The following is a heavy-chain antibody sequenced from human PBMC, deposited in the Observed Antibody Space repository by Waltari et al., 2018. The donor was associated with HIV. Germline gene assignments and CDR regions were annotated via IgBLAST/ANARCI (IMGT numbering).Heavy chain of an antibody. CDR2: IIDVGDT. CDR3: AKDYMNGENQDPLFDF. D-gene: IGHD4-17*01. Sequence: EVQIMESGGALVQPGGSLRLSCAASGFTFSKYAMSWVRQAPGKGLEWFLAIIDVGDTYYADSVMGLFTISRDISRGTVFLHMNSLRVEDTAIYYCAKDYMNGENQDPLFDFWGQGTLVTVSS. J-gene: IGHJ4*02. CDR1: GFTFSKYA. V-gene: IGHV3-23*01.